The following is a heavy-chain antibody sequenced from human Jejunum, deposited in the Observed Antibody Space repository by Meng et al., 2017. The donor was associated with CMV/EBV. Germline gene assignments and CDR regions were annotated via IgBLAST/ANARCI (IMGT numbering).Heavy chain of an antibody. D-gene: IGHD3-10*01. Sequence: SGYAMNWVRQAPGKGLEWVSSTTISGATTYYADSVKGRLTISRDNSKKTLYLQMTSLRPEDTAVYYCAKRINLVRGRIMDYYAMDVWGQGTTVTVSS. J-gene: IGHJ6*02. CDR1: SGYA. V-gene: IGHV3-23*01. CDR3: AKRINLVRGRIMDYYAMDV. CDR2: TTISGATT.